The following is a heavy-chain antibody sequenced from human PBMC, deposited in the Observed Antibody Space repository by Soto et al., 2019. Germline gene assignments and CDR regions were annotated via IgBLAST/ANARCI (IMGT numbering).Heavy chain of an antibody. CDR3: ARELDRWPLFYDAFDI. CDR1: GFTFSSYS. J-gene: IGHJ3*02. D-gene: IGHD3-22*01. V-gene: IGHV3-21*01. CDR2: ISSSSSYI. Sequence: PGGSLRLSCAASGFTFSSYSMNWVRQAPGKGLEWVSSISSSSSYIYYADSVKGRFTISRDNAKNSLYLQMNSLRAEDTAVYYCARELDRWPLFYDAFDIWGQGTMVTVSS.